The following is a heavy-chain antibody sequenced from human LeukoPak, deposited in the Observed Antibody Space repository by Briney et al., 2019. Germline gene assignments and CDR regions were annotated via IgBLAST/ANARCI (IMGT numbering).Heavy chain of an antibody. CDR2: VNPNSGNT. Sequence: ASVKVSCKASEYTFTSYDINWVRQATGQGLEWMGWVNPNSGNTGYAQKFQGRVTMTRDTSISTAYMELSSLRSEDTAVYYCATRPRLRFLEWFQKQYFQHWGQGTLVTVSS. V-gene: IGHV1-8*01. J-gene: IGHJ1*01. D-gene: IGHD3-3*01. CDR3: ATRPRLRFLEWFQKQYFQH. CDR1: EYTFTSYD.